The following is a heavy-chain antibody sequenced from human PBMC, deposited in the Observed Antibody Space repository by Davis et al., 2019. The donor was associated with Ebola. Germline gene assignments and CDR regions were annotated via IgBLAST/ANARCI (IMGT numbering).Heavy chain of an antibody. V-gene: IGHV3-33*05. CDR1: GFTFSSYG. J-gene: IGHJ4*02. D-gene: IGHD3-22*01. CDR3: AKEEYYYDSSGYQYYFDY. Sequence: GESLKISCAASGFTFSSYGMHWVRQAPGKGLEWVAVISYDGSNKYYADSVKGRFTISRDNSKNTLYLQMNSLRAEDTAVYYCAKEEYYYDSSGYQYYFDYWGQGTLVTVSS. CDR2: ISYDGSNK.